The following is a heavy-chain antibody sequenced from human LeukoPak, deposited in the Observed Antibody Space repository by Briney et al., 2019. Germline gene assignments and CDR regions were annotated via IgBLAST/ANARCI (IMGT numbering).Heavy chain of an antibody. CDR1: GYTFTSYG. V-gene: IGHV1-18*01. CDR3: ARNDIGYCSSTSCSWGDWFDP. D-gene: IGHD2-2*01. Sequence: ASVKVSCKASGYTFTSYGISWVRQAPGQGLEWMGWISAYNGNTNYAQKLQGRVTMTTYTSTSTAYMELRSLRSDDTAVYYCARNDIGYCSSTSCSWGDWFDPWGQGTLVTVSS. J-gene: IGHJ5*02. CDR2: ISAYNGNT.